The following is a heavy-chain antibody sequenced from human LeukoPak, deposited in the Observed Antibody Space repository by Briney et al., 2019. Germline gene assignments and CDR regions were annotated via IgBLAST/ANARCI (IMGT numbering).Heavy chain of an antibody. CDR2: IWYDGSNK. Sequence: GGSLRLSRAASGFTFSSYGMHWVRQAPGKGLEWVAVIWYDGSNKYHADSVKGRFTISRDNSKNTLYLQMNSLRAEDTAVYYCARENSGYDFALDYWGQGTLVTVSS. J-gene: IGHJ4*02. CDR3: ARENSGYDFALDY. D-gene: IGHD5-12*01. CDR1: GFTFSSYG. V-gene: IGHV3-33*01.